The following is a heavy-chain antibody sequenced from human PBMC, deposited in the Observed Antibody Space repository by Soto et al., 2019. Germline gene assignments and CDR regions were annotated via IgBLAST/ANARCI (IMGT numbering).Heavy chain of an antibody. CDR2: INAGNGNT. CDR3: ARVQQLVRWSPQLWSDY. V-gene: IGHV1-3*01. CDR1: GYTFTSYA. D-gene: IGHD6-13*01. Sequence: GASVKVSCKASGYTFTSYAMHWVRQAPGQRLEWMGWINAGNGNTKYSQKFQGRVTITRDTSASTAYMELSSLRSEDTAVYYCARVQQLVRWSPQLWSDYWGKGTLVTVSS. J-gene: IGHJ4*02.